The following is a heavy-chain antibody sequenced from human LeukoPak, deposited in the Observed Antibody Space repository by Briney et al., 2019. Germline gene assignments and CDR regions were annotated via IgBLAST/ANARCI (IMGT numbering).Heavy chain of an antibody. Sequence: SETLSLTCTVSGGSISSYYWSRIRQPAGKGLEWIGRIYTSGSTNYNPSLKSRVTMSVDTSKNQFSLKLSSVTAADTAVYYCARVADLYCSGGSCYDWFDPWGQGTLVTVSS. CDR3: ARVADLYCSGGSCYDWFDP. D-gene: IGHD2-15*01. CDR1: GGSISSYY. CDR2: IYTSGST. V-gene: IGHV4-4*07. J-gene: IGHJ5*02.